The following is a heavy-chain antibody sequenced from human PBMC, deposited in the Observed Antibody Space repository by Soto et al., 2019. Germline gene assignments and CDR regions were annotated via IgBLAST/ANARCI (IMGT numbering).Heavy chain of an antibody. Sequence: SETLSLTCTVSGGSISSSSYYWGWIRQPPGKGLEWIGSIYYSGSTYYNPSLKSRVTISVDTSKNQFSLKLSSVAAADTAVYYCARSPDFSSSWYSEHYYFDYWGQGTLVTVSS. CDR2: IYYSGST. J-gene: IGHJ4*02. V-gene: IGHV4-39*07. D-gene: IGHD6-13*01. CDR3: ARSPDFSSSWYSEHYYFDY. CDR1: GGSISSSSYY.